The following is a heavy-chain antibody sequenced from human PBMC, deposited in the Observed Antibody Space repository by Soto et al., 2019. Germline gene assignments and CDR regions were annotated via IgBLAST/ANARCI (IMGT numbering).Heavy chain of an antibody. CDR3: ARDFKLYSRATGAIEY. CDR1: GGSISSGGYS. V-gene: IGHV4-30-2*01. D-gene: IGHD6-13*01. J-gene: IGHJ4*02. CDR2: IYHSGST. Sequence: PSETLSLTCAVSGGSISSGGYSWSWIRQPPGKGLEWIGYIYHSGSTYYNPSLKSRVTISVDRSKNQFSLKLSSVTVADTAVYYCARDFKLYSRATGAIEYWGLGNLVTVSS.